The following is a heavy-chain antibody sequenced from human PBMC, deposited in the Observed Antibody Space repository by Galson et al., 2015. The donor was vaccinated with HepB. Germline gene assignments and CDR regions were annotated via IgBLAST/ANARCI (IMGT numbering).Heavy chain of an antibody. CDR1: GGSINSAGYS. CDR3: AREGGLEDAFDI. CDR2: IYHSGTT. Sequence: TLSLTCAVSGGSINSAGYSWSWIRQPPGKGLEWLGYIYHSGTTSYNPSLKSRITILLDRSKNQFSLKLSSVTAADTAVYYCAREGGLEDAFDIWGHGTMVTVSS. V-gene: IGHV4-30-2*01. J-gene: IGHJ3*02.